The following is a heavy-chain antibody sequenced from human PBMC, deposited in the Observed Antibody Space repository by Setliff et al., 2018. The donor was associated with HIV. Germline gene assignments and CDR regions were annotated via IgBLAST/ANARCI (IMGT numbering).Heavy chain of an antibody. D-gene: IGHD6-13*01. CDR2: IDPMMGIT. V-gene: IGHV1-46*01. CDR1: GYTFTSYY. CDR3: ARPDSRWYARGRDPLYGMDV. J-gene: IGHJ6*02. Sequence: GASVKVSCKTSGYTFTSYYMHWIRQAPGQGLEWMGMIDPMMGITTNAQKFQGRVAISRDTFASTAYMYLGSLRSEDTAVYYCARPDSRWYARGRDPLYGMDVWGQGTTVTVSS.